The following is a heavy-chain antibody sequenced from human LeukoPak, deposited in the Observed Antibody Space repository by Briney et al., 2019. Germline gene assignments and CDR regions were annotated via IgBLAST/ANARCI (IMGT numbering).Heavy chain of an antibody. CDR3: VGGYGGDY. J-gene: IGHJ4*02. D-gene: IGHD5-18*01. V-gene: IGHV3-74*01. CDR2: INTGGSTT. Sequence: GGSLRLSCAASGFTFSSYWMHWVRQVPGKGLVWVSHINTGGSTTNYADSVKGRFTISRDNAKNTLYLQMNSLRAEDTAVYYCVGGYGGDYWGRGTLVTVSS. CDR1: GFTFSSYW.